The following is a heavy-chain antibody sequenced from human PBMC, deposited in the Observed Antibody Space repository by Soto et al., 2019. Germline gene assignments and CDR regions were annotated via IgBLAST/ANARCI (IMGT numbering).Heavy chain of an antibody. J-gene: IGHJ1*01. V-gene: IGHV1-24*01. Sequence: ASVKVSCKVSGYTLTELSMHWVRQAPGKGLEWMGGFDPEDGETIYAQKFQGRVTMTEDTSTDTAYMELSSLRSEDTAVYYCATPSGYGDAEYFQHWGQGTLVTVSS. CDR2: FDPEDGET. D-gene: IGHD4-17*01. CDR1: GYTLTELS. CDR3: ATPSGYGDAEYFQH.